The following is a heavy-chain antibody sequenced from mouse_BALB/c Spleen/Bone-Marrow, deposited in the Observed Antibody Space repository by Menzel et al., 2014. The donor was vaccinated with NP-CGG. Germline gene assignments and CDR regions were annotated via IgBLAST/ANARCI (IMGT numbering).Heavy chain of an antibody. J-gene: IGHJ2*01. CDR2: IDPENGNT. Sequence: EVQLQQSGAELVRPGALVKLSCKASGFNIKDYYMHWVKQRPEQGPEWIGWIDPENGNTIYDPKFQGKASITADTSSNTAYLQLSSLTSEDTAVYYCASYYGSSYDYFDYWGQGTTLTVSS. D-gene: IGHD1-1*01. CDR1: GFNIKDYY. V-gene: IGHV14-1*02. CDR3: ASYYGSSYDYFDY.